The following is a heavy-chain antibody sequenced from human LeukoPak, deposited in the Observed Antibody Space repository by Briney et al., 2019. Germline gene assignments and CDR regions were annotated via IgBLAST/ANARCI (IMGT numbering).Heavy chain of an antibody. V-gene: IGHV1-69*11. CDR2: IIPILRTP. D-gene: IGHD3-10*01. CDR3: ARDAGLYGSVPQRN. CDR1: GGTFSSYA. Sequence: SVKVSCKASGGTFSSYAISWVRQAPGQGLEWMGRIIPILRTPNYAQNFQGRVTITTDESMSTAYMELSSLRSEDTAVYYCARDAGLYGSVPQRNWGQGTLVTVSS. J-gene: IGHJ4*02.